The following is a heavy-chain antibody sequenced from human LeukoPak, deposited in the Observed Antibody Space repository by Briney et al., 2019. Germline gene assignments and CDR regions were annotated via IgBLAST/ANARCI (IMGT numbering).Heavy chain of an antibody. V-gene: IGHV3-21*01. D-gene: IGHD6-19*01. J-gene: IGHJ4*02. CDR2: ISSSSSSI. CDR1: GFTFSSYT. CDR3: ARVEVRGYSSGWPDY. Sequence: PGGSLRLSCAASGFTFSSYTMNWVRQAPGEGREWVSSISSSSSSIYYADSVKGRFTISRDNAKNSLYLQMNSLRVEDTAVYYCARVEVRGYSSGWPDYWGQGTLVTVSS.